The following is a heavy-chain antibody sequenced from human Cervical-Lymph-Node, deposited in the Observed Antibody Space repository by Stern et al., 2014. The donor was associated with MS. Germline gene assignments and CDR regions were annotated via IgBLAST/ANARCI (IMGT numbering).Heavy chain of an antibody. CDR2: ISYDDSNK. J-gene: IGHJ4*02. V-gene: IGHV3-30*03. CDR3: VSYSLDY. D-gene: IGHD2-15*01. CDR1: GFNFSSYG. Sequence: QVQLVESGGGVVQPGRSLRLSCAASGFNFSSYGMHWVRQAPGKGLEWVAVISYDDSNKYYADSVKGRFTISRDNSKNTLYLQMNSLRAEDTAVYYCVSYSLDYWGQGTLVTVSS.